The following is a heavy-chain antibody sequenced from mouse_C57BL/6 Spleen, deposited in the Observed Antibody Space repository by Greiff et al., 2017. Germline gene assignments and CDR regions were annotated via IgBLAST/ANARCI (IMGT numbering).Heavy chain of an antibody. D-gene: IGHD1-1*01. J-gene: IGHJ1*03. CDR2: IYPGSGST. V-gene: IGHV1-55*01. CDR1: GYTFTSYW. CDR3: ALSYYGSSHWYFDV. Sequence: VQLQQPGAELVKPGASVKMSCKASGYTFTSYWITWVKQRPGQGLEWIGDIYPGSGSTNYNEKFKSKATLTVDTSSSPAYVQLHSLTSEDSAVYYCALSYYGSSHWYFDVWGTGTTVTVSS.